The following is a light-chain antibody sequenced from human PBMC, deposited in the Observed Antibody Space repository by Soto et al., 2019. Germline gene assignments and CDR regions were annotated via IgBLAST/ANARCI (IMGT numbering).Light chain of an antibody. CDR1: QSISAW. Sequence: DIQMTQSPSTLSTSVGDRVTITCRASQSISAWLAWYQQKPGKAPKLLLYDASNLQSGVPSRFSGSGSGTEFTLTISSLQPDDFATYYCQQYDSNYPLTFGGGTKVEIK. J-gene: IGKJ4*01. CDR2: DAS. CDR3: QQYDSNYPLT. V-gene: IGKV1-5*01.